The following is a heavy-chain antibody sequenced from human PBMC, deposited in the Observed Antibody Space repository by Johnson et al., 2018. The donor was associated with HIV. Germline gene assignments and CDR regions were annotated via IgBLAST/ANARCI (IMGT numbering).Heavy chain of an antibody. CDR3: AREREDYGLDI. Sequence: QVQLVESGGGVVQPGRSLRLSCAASGFTFSNYGMHWVRQAPGKGLEWVAVVSYDGSYKDYADSVKGRFTISRDNSKNTLYLQMNSLRAEDTAVYYCAREREDYGLDIWGQGTMVTVSS. CDR1: GFTFSNYG. CDR2: VSYDGSYK. J-gene: IGHJ3*02. V-gene: IGHV3-30*03. D-gene: IGHD4/OR15-4a*01.